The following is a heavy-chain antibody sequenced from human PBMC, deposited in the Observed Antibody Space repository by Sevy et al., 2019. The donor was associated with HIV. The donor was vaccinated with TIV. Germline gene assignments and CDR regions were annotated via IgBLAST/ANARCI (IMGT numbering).Heavy chain of an antibody. J-gene: IGHJ2*01. Sequence: SETLSLTCTVSGGSISIHYWSWIRQPPGKGLEWIGYISYSGSSNYNHSLKSRVTISVVTSKNQFSLKLSSVTAADTAVYYCARSESYATTLDLWGRGTLVTVSS. V-gene: IGHV4-59*11. CDR3: ARSESYATTLDL. D-gene: IGHD2-15*01. CDR1: GGSISIHY. CDR2: ISYSGSS.